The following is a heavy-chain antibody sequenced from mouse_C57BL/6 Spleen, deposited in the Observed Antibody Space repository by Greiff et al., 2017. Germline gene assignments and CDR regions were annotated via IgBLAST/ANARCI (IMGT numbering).Heavy chain of an antibody. Sequence: QVQLQQPGAALVKPGASVKLSCKASGYTFTSYWMHWVKQRPGQGLEWIGMIHPNSGSTNYNEKFKSKATLTVDKSSSTAYMQLSSLTSEDSAVYYCARSRDGYPFDYWGQGTTLTVSS. CDR1: GYTFTSYW. CDR2: IHPNSGST. CDR3: ARSRDGYPFDY. V-gene: IGHV1-64*01. D-gene: IGHD2-3*01. J-gene: IGHJ2*01.